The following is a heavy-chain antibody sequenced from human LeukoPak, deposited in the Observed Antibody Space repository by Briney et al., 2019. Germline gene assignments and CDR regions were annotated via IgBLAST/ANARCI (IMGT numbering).Heavy chain of an antibody. D-gene: IGHD6-19*01. J-gene: IGHJ4*02. V-gene: IGHV3-74*01. CDR3: ARAPGGWIDY. CDR1: GFPFSNYW. Sequence: GGSLRLSCAASGFPFSNYWMHWVRQAPGKGLVWVSRINSDGTSINYADSVKGRFTISRDNAKNTLFLQMNSLRAEDTAVYYCARAPGGWIDYWAQGTLVTVSS. CDR2: INSDGTSI.